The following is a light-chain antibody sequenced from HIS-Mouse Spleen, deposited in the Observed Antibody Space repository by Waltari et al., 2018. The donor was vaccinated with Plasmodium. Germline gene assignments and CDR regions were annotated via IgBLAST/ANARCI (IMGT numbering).Light chain of an antibody. J-gene: IGLJ3*02. CDR1: ALPKKY. V-gene: IGLV3-10*01. CDR2: EDS. CDR3: YSTDSSGNHRV. Sequence: SYELTQPPSVSVSPGQTASNTCSGDALPKKYAYWYQQKSGQPPVLVIYEDSKRPSGIPERFSGSSSGTMATLTISGAQVEDEADYYCYSTDSSGNHRVFGGGTKLTVL.